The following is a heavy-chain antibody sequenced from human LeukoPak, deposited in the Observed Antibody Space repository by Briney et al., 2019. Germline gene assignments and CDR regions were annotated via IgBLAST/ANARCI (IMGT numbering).Heavy chain of an antibody. J-gene: IGHJ6*03. Sequence: GASVKVSCKASGGTFSSYAISWVRQAPGQGLEWMGGIIPIYGTANYAQKFQGRVTITTDESTSTAYMELSSLRSEDTAVYYCARGGYSYGHPYYYMDVWGKGTTVTVSS. CDR1: GGTFSSYA. D-gene: IGHD5-18*01. CDR3: ARGGYSYGHPYYYMDV. CDR2: IIPIYGTA. V-gene: IGHV1-69*05.